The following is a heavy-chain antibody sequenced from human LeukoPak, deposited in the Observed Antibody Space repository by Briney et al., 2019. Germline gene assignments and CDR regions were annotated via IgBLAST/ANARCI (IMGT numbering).Heavy chain of an antibody. V-gene: IGHV4-39*01. CDR3: ATRGEYNWNDEEDY. J-gene: IGHJ4*02. Sequence: PSETLSLTCTVSGGSISSSSYYWGWIRQPPGKGLEWIGSIYYSGSTYYNPSLKSRVTISVDTSKNQFSLKLSSVTAADTAVYYCATRGEYNWNDEEDYWGQGTLVTVSS. CDR1: GGSISSSSYY. D-gene: IGHD1-1*01. CDR2: IYYSGST.